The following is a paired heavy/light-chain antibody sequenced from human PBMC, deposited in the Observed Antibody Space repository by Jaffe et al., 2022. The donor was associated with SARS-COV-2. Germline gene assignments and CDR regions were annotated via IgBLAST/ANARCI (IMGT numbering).Light chain of an antibody. CDR3: QHSGSSRWT. CDR1: QSVSTSL. V-gene: IGKV3-20*01. J-gene: IGKJ1*01. CDR2: GTS. Sequence: EFVLTQSPGTLSLSPGESATLSCRASQSVSTSLLAWYRQKPGQAPRLLIYGTSRRAAGIPDRFSGSGSGTDFTLTISRLEPEDFAVYYCQHSGSSRWTFGQGTEVEI.
Heavy chain of an antibody. J-gene: IGHJ1*01. D-gene: IGHD3-22*01. V-gene: IGHV3-66*02. CDR2: IYSGGST. CDR3: ARDGADNSGYHLY. CDR1: GVTASSNY. Sequence: EVQLVESGGGLVQPGGSLRLSCAASGVTASSNYMNWVRQAPGKGLEWVSIIYSGGSTYYADSVKGRFTISRDNSKTTVFLQMNSLRPDDTAVYFCARDGADNSGYHLYWGQGIRVTVSS.